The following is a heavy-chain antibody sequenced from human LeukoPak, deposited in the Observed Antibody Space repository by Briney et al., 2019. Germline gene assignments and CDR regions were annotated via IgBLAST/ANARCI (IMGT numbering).Heavy chain of an antibody. CDR1: GYTFTSYY. D-gene: IGHD4-11*01. Sequence: ASVKVSCKASGYTFTSYYMHWVRQAPGQGLEWMGRINPSGGSTSYAQKFQGRVTMTSDTSTSTLYMELSSLRSEDTAVCYCARDPLGTETIWYYYYGMDVWGQGTTVTVSS. CDR2: INPSGGST. CDR3: ARDPLGTETIWYYYYGMDV. V-gene: IGHV1-46*01. J-gene: IGHJ6*02.